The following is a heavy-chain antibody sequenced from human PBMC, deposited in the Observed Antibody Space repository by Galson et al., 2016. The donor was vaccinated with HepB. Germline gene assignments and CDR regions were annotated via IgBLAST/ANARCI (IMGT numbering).Heavy chain of an antibody. D-gene: IGHD5-18*01. J-gene: IGHJ4*02. CDR2: IYPGDSDT. CDR1: GYRGSKFW. Sequence: QSGAEVKKPGESLKISCQGSGYRGSKFWIAWVRQTPGNGLEWMGIIYPGDSDTRYNPSFVGQVTISADKSNNTAYLQWSRLKPSDSGMYFCGRSPLYSFGHGKFDHWGQGTLVTVSS. CDR3: GRSPLYSFGHGKFDH. V-gene: IGHV5-51*01.